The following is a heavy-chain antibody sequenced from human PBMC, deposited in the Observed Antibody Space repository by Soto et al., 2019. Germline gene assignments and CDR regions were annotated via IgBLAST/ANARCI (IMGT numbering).Heavy chain of an antibody. CDR2: ISGSGGST. D-gene: IGHD2-8*01. CDR1: VFTFSSYA. J-gene: IGHJ4*02. Sequence: QSRWSLRLSCSASVFTFSSYAMSWFRQAPGKGLEWVSAISGSGGSTYYADSVKGRFTISRDNSKNTLYLQMNSLRAEDTAVYYCAKALPYEPVDYWGQGTLVTVSS. V-gene: IGHV3-23*01. CDR3: AKALPYEPVDY.